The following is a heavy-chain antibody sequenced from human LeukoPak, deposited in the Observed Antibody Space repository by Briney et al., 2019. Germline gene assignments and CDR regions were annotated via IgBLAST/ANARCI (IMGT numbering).Heavy chain of an antibody. J-gene: IGHJ4*02. CDR1: GFTFSSYA. CDR3: AHNPYSGYDWVDY. D-gene: IGHD5-12*01. V-gene: IGHV3-23*01. Sequence: GGSLRLSCAASGFTFSSYAMSWARQAPGKGLEWVSAISGSGGSTYYADSVKGRFTISRDNSKNTLYLQMNSLRAEDTAVYYCAHNPYSGYDWVDYWGQGTLVTVSS. CDR2: ISGSGGST.